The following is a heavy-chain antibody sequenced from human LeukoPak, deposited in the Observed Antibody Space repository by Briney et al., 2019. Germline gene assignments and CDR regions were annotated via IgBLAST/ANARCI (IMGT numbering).Heavy chain of an antibody. J-gene: IGHJ6*03. D-gene: IGHD5-18*01. CDR1: GYTFTGYY. Sequence: ASVKVSCKASGYTFTGYYMHWVRQAPGQGLEWMGWINPNSGGTNYAQKFQGRVTMTRDKSIRTAYMELSSLRSEDTAVYYCARGRFHTTMVGSQPYYYMDVWGKGTTVTISS. CDR3: ARGRFHTTMVGSQPYYYMDV. CDR2: INPNSGGT. V-gene: IGHV1-2*02.